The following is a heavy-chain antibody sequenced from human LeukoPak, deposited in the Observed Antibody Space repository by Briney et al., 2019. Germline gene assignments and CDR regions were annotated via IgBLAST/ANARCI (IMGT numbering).Heavy chain of an antibody. CDR2: IHGTLGST. Sequence: SETLSLTCTVSGGPIRNSYWSWVRHSAGTGMQWIGRIHGTLGSTNHNPSLKSRVVMSLDTSSNQFSLRLSAMSAADTATYYCARIFDWDIWGQGTLVTVSP. CDR3: ARIFDWDI. J-gene: IGHJ3*02. V-gene: IGHV4-4*07. D-gene: IGHD3-3*01. CDR1: GGPIRNSY.